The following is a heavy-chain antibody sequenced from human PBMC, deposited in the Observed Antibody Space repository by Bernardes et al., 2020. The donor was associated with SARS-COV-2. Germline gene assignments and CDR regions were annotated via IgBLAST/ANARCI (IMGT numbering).Heavy chain of an antibody. D-gene: IGHD5-12*01. Sequence: GGSLRLSCVASGSTFSDQYMDWVRQAPGQGLEWVGRIANKRNSYATQYAASVTGRFTISSDDSKNSLYLQMNSLKPEDMAVYSCTRGYSGVEIYAFDIWGRGTMVTVSS. CDR1: GSTFSDQY. V-gene: IGHV3-72*01. J-gene: IGHJ3*02. CDR3: TRGYSGVEIYAFDI. CDR2: IANKRNSYAT.